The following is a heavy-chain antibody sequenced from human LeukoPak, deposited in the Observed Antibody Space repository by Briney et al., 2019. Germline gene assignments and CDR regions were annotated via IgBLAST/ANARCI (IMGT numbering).Heavy chain of an antibody. J-gene: IGHJ4*02. Sequence: GGSLRLSCAASGFTFSTYGIHWVRQAPGKGLEWVAVIWHDGSNKYYADSVRGRFTISRDNSKNTLYLQMNSLRAEDTVVYYCARASGPFDYWGQGTLVTVSS. D-gene: IGHD6-19*01. V-gene: IGHV3-33*01. CDR1: GFTFSTYG. CDR3: ARASGPFDY. CDR2: IWHDGSNK.